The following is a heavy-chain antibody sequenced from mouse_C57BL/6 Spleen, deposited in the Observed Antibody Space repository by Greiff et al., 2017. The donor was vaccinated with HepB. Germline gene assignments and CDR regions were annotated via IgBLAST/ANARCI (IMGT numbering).Heavy chain of an antibody. D-gene: IGHD2-5*01. V-gene: IGHV1-82*01. J-gene: IGHJ2*01. Sequence: QVQLQQSGPELVKPGASVKISCKASGYAFSSSWMNWVKPRPGKGLEWIGRIYPGDGDTNYNGKFKGKATLTADKSSSTAYMQLSSLTSEDSAVYFCARSWGYSNYRGDYFDYWGQGTTLTVSS. CDR2: IYPGDGDT. CDR3: ARSWGYSNYRGDYFDY. CDR1: GYAFSSSW.